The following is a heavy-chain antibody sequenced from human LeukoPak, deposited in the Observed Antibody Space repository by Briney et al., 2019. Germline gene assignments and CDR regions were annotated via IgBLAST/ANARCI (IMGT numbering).Heavy chain of an antibody. J-gene: IGHJ4*02. D-gene: IGHD6-25*01. V-gene: IGHV4-61*03. CDR2: IYYSGTT. CDR1: GDSVSSNSYY. Sequence: SETLSLTCTVSGDSVSSNSYYWSWIRQPPGKGLEWIGYIYYSGTTNYNPSLKSRVTISVDTSKNHFSLKMSSVTAADTAVYYCARSSGTGTFSYWGQGTLVTVSS. CDR3: ARSSGTGTFSY.